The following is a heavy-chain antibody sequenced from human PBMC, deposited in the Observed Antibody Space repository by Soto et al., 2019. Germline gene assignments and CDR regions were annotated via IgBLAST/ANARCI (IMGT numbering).Heavy chain of an antibody. J-gene: IGHJ5*02. D-gene: IGHD1-26*01. Sequence: GGSLRLSCAASGFTFENFGMSWVRQAPGKGLEWISSISGSGFKKYYADSVKGRFTISRDKSKSTVYLELNNLSAEDTAVYHCAKNQGVELVPLATVDWFDPWGQGSVVTVSS. V-gene: IGHV3-23*01. CDR1: GFTFENFG. CDR3: AKNQGVELVPLATVDWFDP. CDR2: ISGSGFKK.